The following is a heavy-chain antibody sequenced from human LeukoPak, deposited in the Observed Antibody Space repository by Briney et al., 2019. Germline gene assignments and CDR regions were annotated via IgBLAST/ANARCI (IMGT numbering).Heavy chain of an antibody. J-gene: IGHJ4*02. V-gene: IGHV1-18*01. CDR1: GYTFTSYG. CDR3: ARSVYDILTGYPRYPNY. D-gene: IGHD3-9*01. Sequence: ASVKVSCKASGYTFTSYGISWVRQAPGQGLEWMGWISAYNGNTNYAQKLQGRVTMTTDTSTSTAYMELRSLRSDDTAVYYRARSVYDILTGYPRYPNYWGQGTLVTVSS. CDR2: ISAYNGNT.